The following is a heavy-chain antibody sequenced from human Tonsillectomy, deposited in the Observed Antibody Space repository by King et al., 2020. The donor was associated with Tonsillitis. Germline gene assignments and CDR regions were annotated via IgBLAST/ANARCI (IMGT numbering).Heavy chain of an antibody. Sequence: VQLVESGGGLVKPGGSLRLSCTASGFTFSDSYMNWIRQAPGKGLEWLSYISSTSSYTNYADSVKGRFTISRDNAKNSLYLQMNSLRAEDTAVYYCATDLSNGDPSWGQGTLVTVSS. CDR3: ATDLSNGDPS. J-gene: IGHJ4*02. CDR2: ISSTSSYT. V-gene: IGHV3-11*06. CDR1: GFTFSDSY. D-gene: IGHD4-17*01.